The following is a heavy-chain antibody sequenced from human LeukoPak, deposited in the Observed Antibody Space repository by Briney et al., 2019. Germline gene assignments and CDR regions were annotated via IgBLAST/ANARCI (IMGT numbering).Heavy chain of an antibody. V-gene: IGHV3-21*06. J-gene: IGHJ3*01. CDR3: ARDRYCGDCYSGDASET. D-gene: IGHD2-21*02. Sequence: PGGSLRLSCAASGFTFNTYSMNWVRQAPGKGLEWVSSISSGRTYIQYADSAKGRFTISRDNAKNSMYLQMNSLRAEDTAVYYCARDRYCGDCYSGDASETWGQGTMVTVSS. CDR1: GFTFNTYS. CDR2: ISSGRTYI.